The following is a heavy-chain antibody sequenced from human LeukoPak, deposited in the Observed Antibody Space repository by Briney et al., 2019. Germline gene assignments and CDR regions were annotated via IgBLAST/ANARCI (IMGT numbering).Heavy chain of an antibody. CDR3: ARGYSYGPYYYYYYMDV. CDR1: GGSISSGDYY. D-gene: IGHD5-18*01. CDR2: IYYSGST. J-gene: IGHJ6*03. Sequence: SETLSLTCTVSGGSISSGDYYWSWIRQPPGKGLEWIGYIYYSGSTNYNPSLKSRVTISIDTSKNQFSLNLSFVTAADTAVYYCARGYSYGPYYYYYYMDVWGKGTTVTVSS. V-gene: IGHV4-61*08.